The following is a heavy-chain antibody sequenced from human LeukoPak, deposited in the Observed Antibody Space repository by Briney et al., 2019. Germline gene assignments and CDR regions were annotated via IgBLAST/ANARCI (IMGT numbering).Heavy chain of an antibody. Sequence: GGSLRLSCAASGFTFSSYAMHWVRQAPGKGLEWVAVISYDGSNKYYADSVKGRFTISRDNSKNTLYLQMNSLRAEDTAMYYCARDLGGPDYWGQGTLVTVSS. CDR2: ISYDGSNK. V-gene: IGHV3-30-3*01. D-gene: IGHD3-16*01. CDR1: GFTFSSYA. J-gene: IGHJ4*02. CDR3: ARDLGGPDY.